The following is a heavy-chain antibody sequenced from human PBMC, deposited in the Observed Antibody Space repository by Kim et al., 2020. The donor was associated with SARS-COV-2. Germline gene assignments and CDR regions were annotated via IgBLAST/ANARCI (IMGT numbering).Heavy chain of an antibody. J-gene: IGHJ4*02. V-gene: IGHV3-48*02. CDR2: ISSSSSTI. D-gene: IGHD3-10*01. Sequence: GGSLRLSCAASGFTFSSYSMNWVRQAPGKGLEWVSYISSSSSTIYYADSVKGRFTISRDNAKNSLYLQMNSLRDEDTAVYYCAREGSGSYKEYYFDYWGQGTLVTVSS. CDR3: AREGSGSYKEYYFDY. CDR1: GFTFSSYS.